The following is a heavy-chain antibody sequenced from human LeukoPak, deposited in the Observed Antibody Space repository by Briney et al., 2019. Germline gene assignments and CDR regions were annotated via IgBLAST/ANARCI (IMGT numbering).Heavy chain of an antibody. CDR3: ARSTTSCLCDAFDV. D-gene: IGHD2-2*01. Sequence: PGGSLRLSCAASGFTVSASYMSWVGQAPGKGQEWVSLIYSSGMTFYADSVKGRFTISRDNSKNTLYLQMNSLRAEDTAVYYCARSTTSCLCDAFDVWGQGTMVTVSS. CDR2: IYSSGMT. J-gene: IGHJ3*01. V-gene: IGHV3-66*02. CDR1: GFTVSASY.